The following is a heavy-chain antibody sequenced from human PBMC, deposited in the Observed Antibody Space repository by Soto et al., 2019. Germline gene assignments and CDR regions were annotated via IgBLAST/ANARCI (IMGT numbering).Heavy chain of an antibody. CDR3: ARLGGTGDPLDY. CDR2: IYPGDSDT. Sequence: GESLKISCKDSGYKFITYWIDWVRQMPGKGLEWMGIIYPGDSDTRYSPSFQGQVTISADKSISTAYLQWSSLKASDTAMYFCARLGGTGDPLDYWGQGTLVTVSS. D-gene: IGHD7-27*01. J-gene: IGHJ4*02. CDR1: GYKFITYW. V-gene: IGHV5-51*01.